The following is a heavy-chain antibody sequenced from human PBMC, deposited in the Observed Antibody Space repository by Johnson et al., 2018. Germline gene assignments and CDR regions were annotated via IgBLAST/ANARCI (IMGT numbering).Heavy chain of an antibody. CDR2: ISSSSSYI. CDR3: ARGFWDSSGYSSTDDFDI. J-gene: IGHJ3*02. Sequence: VQLVESGGGLVKPGGSLRLSCAASGFTFSSYSMNWVRQAPGKGLEWVSSISSSSSYIYYADSVKGRFTISRDNAKNSLYLQMNILGAEDTAVYYCARGFWDSSGYSSTDDFDIWGQGTMVTVSS. D-gene: IGHD3-22*01. CDR1: GFTFSSYS. V-gene: IGHV3-21*01.